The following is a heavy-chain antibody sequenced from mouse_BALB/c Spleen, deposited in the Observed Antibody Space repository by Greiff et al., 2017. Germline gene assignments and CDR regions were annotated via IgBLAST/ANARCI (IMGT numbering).Heavy chain of an antibody. V-gene: IGHV5-17*02. CDR3: ARCEDVEGFAY. CDR1: GFTFSSFG. CDR2: ISSGSSTI. J-gene: IGHJ3*01. Sequence: EVQRVESGGGLVQPGGSRKLSCAASGFTFSSFGMHWVRQAPEKGLEWVAYISSGSSTIYYADTVKGRFTISRDKPKNTLFLQMTSLRSEDTAMYYCARCEDVEGFAYWGQGTLVTVSA.